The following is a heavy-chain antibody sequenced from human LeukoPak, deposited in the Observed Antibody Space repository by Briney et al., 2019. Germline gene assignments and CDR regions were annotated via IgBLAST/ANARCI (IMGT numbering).Heavy chain of an antibody. J-gene: IGHJ5*02. D-gene: IGHD6-19*01. Sequence: GGSLRLSCVASGFTFTSDAMNWVRQAPGKGLEWVSSTVSRGTTQYADSAKGRFTVSRDTSKNTLYLQMNSLRADDTAVYYCAKCSTSAYTTGWYNWIDPWDQGTLVTVSS. CDR2: TVSRGTT. CDR1: GFTFTSDA. CDR3: AKCSTSAYTTGWYNWIDP. V-gene: IGHV3-23*01.